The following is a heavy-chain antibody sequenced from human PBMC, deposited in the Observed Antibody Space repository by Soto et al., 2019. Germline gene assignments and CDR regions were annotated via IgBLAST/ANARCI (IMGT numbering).Heavy chain of an antibody. CDR3: ARDYSIAARPDGFDP. Sequence: SETLSLTCTVSGGSISSYYWSWIRQPPGKGLEWIGYIYYSGSTNYNPSLKSRVTISVDTSKNQFSLKLSSVTAADTAVYYCARDYSIAARPDGFDPWGQGTLVTVS. CDR1: GGSISSYY. V-gene: IGHV4-59*01. CDR2: IYYSGST. J-gene: IGHJ5*02. D-gene: IGHD6-6*01.